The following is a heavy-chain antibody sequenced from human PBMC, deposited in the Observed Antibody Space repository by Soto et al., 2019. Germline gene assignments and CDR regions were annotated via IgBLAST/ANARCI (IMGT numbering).Heavy chain of an antibody. CDR3: ARLNYVSDYYYYGMDV. CDR1: GYTFTSYG. D-gene: IGHD1-7*01. J-gene: IGHJ6*02. Sequence: QVQLVQSGAEVKKPGASVKVSCKASGYTFTSYGISWERQAPEQGLEWMGWISAYNGNTNYAQKLQGRVTMTTDTSTSTAYMELRSLRSDDTAVYYCARLNYVSDYYYYGMDVWGQGTTVTVSS. CDR2: ISAYNGNT. V-gene: IGHV1-18*01.